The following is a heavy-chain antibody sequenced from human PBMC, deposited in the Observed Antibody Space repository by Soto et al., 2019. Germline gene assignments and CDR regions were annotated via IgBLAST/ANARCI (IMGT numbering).Heavy chain of an antibody. V-gene: IGHV1-46*01. J-gene: IGHJ4*02. D-gene: IGHD3-16*02. CDR1: GYTFTSYY. Sequence: ASVKVSCKASGYTFTSYYMHWVRQAPGQGLEWMGIINPSGGSTSYAQKFQGRVTMTRDTSTSTVYMELSSLRSGDTAVYYCARDMYDYVWGSYRLGYYFDYWGQGTLVTVSS. CDR3: ARDMYDYVWGSYRLGYYFDY. CDR2: INPSGGST.